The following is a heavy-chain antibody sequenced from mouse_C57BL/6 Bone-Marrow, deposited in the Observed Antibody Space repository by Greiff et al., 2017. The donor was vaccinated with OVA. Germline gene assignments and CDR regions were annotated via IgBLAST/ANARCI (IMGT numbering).Heavy chain of an antibody. Sequence: EAGGGLVQPKGSLKLSCAASGFTFNTYAMHWVRQAPGKGLEWVARIRSKSSNYATYYADSVKDRFTISRDDSQSMLYLQMNNLKTEDTAMYYCVREGGLLKENYFDYWGQGTTLTVSS. J-gene: IGHJ2*01. CDR2: IRSKSSNYAT. D-gene: IGHD2-3*01. CDR3: VREGGLLKENYFDY. CDR1: GFTFNTYA. V-gene: IGHV10-3*01.